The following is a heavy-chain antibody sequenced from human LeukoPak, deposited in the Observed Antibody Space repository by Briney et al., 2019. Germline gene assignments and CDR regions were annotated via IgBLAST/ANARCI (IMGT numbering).Heavy chain of an antibody. J-gene: IGHJ4*02. Sequence: ETLSLTCTVSGGSISSYYWSWVRQAPGKGLEWVSAISGSGGSTYYADSVKGRFTISRDNSKNTLYLQMNSLRAEDTAVYYCAKDKNSDIVATIKDYWGQGTLVTVSS. CDR2: ISGSGGST. CDR3: AKDKNSDIVATIKDY. D-gene: IGHD5-12*01. V-gene: IGHV3-23*01. CDR1: GGSISSYY.